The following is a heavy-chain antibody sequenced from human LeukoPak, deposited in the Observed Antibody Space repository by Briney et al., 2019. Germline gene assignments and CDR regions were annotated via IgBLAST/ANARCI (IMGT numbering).Heavy chain of an antibody. Sequence: PGGSLRLSCAASGFTFGGSAMHWVRQASGKGLEWVGRIRSKANSYATAYAASVKGRFTISRDDSKNTAYLQMNSLKTEDTAVYYCTRWLQFGADAFDIWGQGTMATVSS. V-gene: IGHV3-73*01. CDR2: IRSKANSYAT. CDR3: TRWLQFGADAFDI. J-gene: IGHJ3*02. CDR1: GFTFGGSA. D-gene: IGHD5-24*01.